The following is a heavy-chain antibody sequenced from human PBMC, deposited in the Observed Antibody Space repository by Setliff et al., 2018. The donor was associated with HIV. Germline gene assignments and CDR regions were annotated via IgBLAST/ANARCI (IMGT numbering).Heavy chain of an antibody. J-gene: IGHJ3*02. CDR1: GGSISSYY. V-gene: IGHV4-59*01. CDR2: IYYSGST. CDR3: ARDRKVDTAMVRGLGTFDI. D-gene: IGHD5-18*01. Sequence: KPSETLSLTCTVSGGSISSYYWSWIRQPPGKGLEWIGYIYYSGSTKYNPSLKSRVTISVDTSKNQFSLKLNSVTAADTAVYYCARDRKVDTAMVRGLGTFDIWGQGTMVTVS.